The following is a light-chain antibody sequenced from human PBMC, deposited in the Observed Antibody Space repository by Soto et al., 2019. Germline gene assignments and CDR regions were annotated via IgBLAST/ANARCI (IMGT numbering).Light chain of an antibody. J-gene: IGKJ5*01. CDR3: QQYNNWPPIT. CDR1: QSLGSN. Sequence: ESVMTQSPSTLSLPPVEIATLSCKASQSLGSNLAWYQRKPGQAPRLLIYGASTRATGIPPRFTGSGSGTEFTLTISSLQSEDFAVYYCQQYNNWPPITFGQGTRLEIK. CDR2: GAS. V-gene: IGKV3-15*01.